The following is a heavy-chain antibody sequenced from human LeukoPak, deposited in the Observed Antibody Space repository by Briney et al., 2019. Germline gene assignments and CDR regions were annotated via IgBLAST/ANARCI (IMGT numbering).Heavy chain of an antibody. V-gene: IGHV4-61*02. J-gene: IGHJ6*03. CDR1: GGSISSGSYY. CDR2: IYTSGST. D-gene: IGHD6-13*01. CDR3: ARVVRGSAAAGYYYYYYMDV. Sequence: PSETLSLTCTVSGGSISSGSYYWSWIRQPAGKGLEWIGRIYTSGSTNYNPSLKSRVTISVDTSKNQFSLKLSSVTAADTAVYYCARVVRGSAAAGYYYYYYMDVWGKGTTVTISS.